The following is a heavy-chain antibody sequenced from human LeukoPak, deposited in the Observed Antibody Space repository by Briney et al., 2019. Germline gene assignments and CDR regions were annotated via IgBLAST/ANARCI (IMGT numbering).Heavy chain of an antibody. CDR3: TTVRRAVAGPIDY. Sequence: PGGSLRLSCAASGFTFSNAWMSWVRQAPGKGLEWVGRIKSKTDGGTTDHAAPVKGRFTISRDDSKNTLYLQMNSLKTEDTAVYYCTTVRRAVAGPIDYWGQGTLVTVSS. V-gene: IGHV3-15*01. CDR2: IKSKTDGGTT. CDR1: GFTFSNAW. J-gene: IGHJ4*02. D-gene: IGHD6-19*01.